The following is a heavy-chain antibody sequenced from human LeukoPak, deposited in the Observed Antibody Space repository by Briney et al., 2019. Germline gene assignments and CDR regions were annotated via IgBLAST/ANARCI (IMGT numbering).Heavy chain of an antibody. Sequence: SVKVSCKASGGTFSSYAISWVRQAPGQGLEWMGGITPIFGTANYAQKFQGRVTITTDESTSTAYMELSSLRSEDTAVYYCARDVGYIAAAGTSTWGQGTLVTVSS. CDR2: ITPIFGTA. CDR1: GGTFSSYA. CDR3: ARDVGYIAAAGTST. J-gene: IGHJ5*02. D-gene: IGHD6-13*01. V-gene: IGHV1-69*05.